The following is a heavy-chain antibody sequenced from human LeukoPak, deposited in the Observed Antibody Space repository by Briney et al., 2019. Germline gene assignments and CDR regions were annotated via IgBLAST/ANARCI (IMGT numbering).Heavy chain of an antibody. D-gene: IGHD3-10*01. J-gene: IGHJ5*02. CDR3: ARHMVRGVTWFDP. Sequence: GGSLRLSCAASGFTFSSYAMSWIRQAPGKGLEWVSYISSSGSTIYYADSVKGRFTISRDNAKNSLYLQMNSLRAEDTAVYYCARHMVRGVTWFDPWGQGTLVTVSS. CDR1: GFTFSSYA. CDR2: ISSSGSTI. V-gene: IGHV3-11*01.